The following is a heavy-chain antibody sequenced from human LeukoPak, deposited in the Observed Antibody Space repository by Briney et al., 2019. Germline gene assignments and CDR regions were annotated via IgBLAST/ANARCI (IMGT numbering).Heavy chain of an antibody. J-gene: IGHJ4*02. Sequence: GGSLRLSCAASGFTFSSFWMHWVRQAPGKGLEWVSVIYSGGSTYYADSVKGRFTISRHNSKNTLYLQMNSLRAEDTAVYYCAREHSSGWYSDYWGQGTLVTVSS. D-gene: IGHD6-19*01. CDR3: AREHSSGWYSDY. CDR1: GFTFSSFW. V-gene: IGHV3-53*04. CDR2: IYSGGST.